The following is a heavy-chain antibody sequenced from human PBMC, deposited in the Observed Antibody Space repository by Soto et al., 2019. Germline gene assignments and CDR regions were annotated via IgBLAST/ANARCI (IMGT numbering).Heavy chain of an antibody. CDR1: GFTFDDYA. CDR3: ASTRGEV. D-gene: IGHD3-16*01. J-gene: IGHJ4*02. V-gene: IGHV3-9*01. Sequence: EVQRLESGGGLVQPGRSLRLSCAASGFTFDDYAMHWVRQAPGKGLEWVSGISWNSGSIGYADSVKGRFTISRDNAKNSLYLQMNSLRAEDTALYYCASTRGEVWGQRTLVTVSS. CDR2: ISWNSGSI.